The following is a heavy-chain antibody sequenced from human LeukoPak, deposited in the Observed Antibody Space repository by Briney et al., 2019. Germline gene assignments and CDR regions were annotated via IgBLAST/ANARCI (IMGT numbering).Heavy chain of an antibody. Sequence: GESLKISCKGSGYSFTSYWIGWVRQMPGKGLEWMGIIYPGDSDTRYSPSFQGQATISADKSISTAYLQWSSLKASDTAMYYCATPRYCSSTSCFEGDAFDIWGQGTMVTVSS. CDR3: ATPRYCSSTSCFEGDAFDI. D-gene: IGHD2-2*01. J-gene: IGHJ3*02. V-gene: IGHV5-51*01. CDR1: GYSFTSYW. CDR2: IYPGDSDT.